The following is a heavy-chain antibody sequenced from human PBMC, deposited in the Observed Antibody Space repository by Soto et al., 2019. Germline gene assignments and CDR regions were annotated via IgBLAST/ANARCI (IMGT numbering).Heavy chain of an antibody. CDR1: GFTLSSIY. J-gene: IGHJ6*02. CDR3: TIDMTNGMDV. D-gene: IGHD2-8*01. Sequence: PGGSLRLSCVASGFTLSSIYMSWVRQTPGKGLEWVSVIYSGGSTYYADSVEGRFTISRDNSKNTLYLQMNSLRAEDTAVYYCTIDMTNGMDVWGQGTTVTVSS. CDR2: IYSGGST. V-gene: IGHV3-53*01.